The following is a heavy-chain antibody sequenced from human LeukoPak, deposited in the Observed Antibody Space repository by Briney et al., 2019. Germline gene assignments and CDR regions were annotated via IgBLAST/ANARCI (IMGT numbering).Heavy chain of an antibody. CDR3: TRPRGLITLVRGVILDWFDP. CDR1: GFTFGDYA. J-gene: IGHJ5*02. V-gene: IGHV3-49*04. CDR2: IRSKAYGGTT. Sequence: GGSLRLSCTASGFTFGDYAMSWVRQAPGKGLEWVGFIRSKAYGGTTEYAASVKGRFTISRDDSKSIAYLQMNSLKTEDTAVYYCTRPRGLITLVRGVILDWFDPWGQGTLVTVSS. D-gene: IGHD3-10*01.